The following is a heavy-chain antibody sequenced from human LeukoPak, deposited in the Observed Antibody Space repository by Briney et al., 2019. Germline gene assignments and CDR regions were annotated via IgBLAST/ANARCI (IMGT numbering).Heavy chain of an antibody. V-gene: IGHV4-31*03. D-gene: IGHD6-13*01. Sequence: PSQTLSLTCTVSGGSISSGGYYWSWIRQHPGKGLEWIGYIYYSGSTYYNPSLKSRVTISVDTSKNQFSLKLSSVTAADTAAYYCASVFYSSIGYGMDVWGQGTTVTVSS. J-gene: IGHJ6*02. CDR2: IYYSGST. CDR3: ASVFYSSIGYGMDV. CDR1: GGSISSGGYY.